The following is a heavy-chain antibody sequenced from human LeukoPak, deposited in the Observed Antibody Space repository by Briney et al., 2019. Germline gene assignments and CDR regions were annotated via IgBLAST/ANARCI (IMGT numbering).Heavy chain of an antibody. CDR1: GGTFSSYA. CDR3: ARDKVDCSSGSCYSLGFGY. Sequence: ASVKVSCKASGGTFSSYAISWVRQAPRQGLEWMGGIIPIFGTANYAQKFQGRVTITTDESTSTAYMELSSLRSEDTAVYYCARDKVDCSSGSCYSLGFGYWGQGTLVTVSS. CDR2: IIPIFGTA. V-gene: IGHV1-69*05. D-gene: IGHD2-15*01. J-gene: IGHJ4*02.